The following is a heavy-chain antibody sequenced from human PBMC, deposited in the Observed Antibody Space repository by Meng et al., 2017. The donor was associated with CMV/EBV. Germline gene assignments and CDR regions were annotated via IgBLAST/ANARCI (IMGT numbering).Heavy chain of an antibody. CDR2: IIPIFGTA. D-gene: IGHD4-23*01. CDR1: GGTFSSYA. CDR3: ARAGDYGGRGYFDY. J-gene: IGHJ4*02. Sequence: EAEGQMPGPSWKVSRKASGGTFSSYAISWVRQAPGQGLEWMGGIIPIFGTANYAQKFQGRVTITADESTSTAYMELSSLRSEDTAVYYCARAGDYGGRGYFDYWGQGTLVTVSS. V-gene: IGHV1-69*01.